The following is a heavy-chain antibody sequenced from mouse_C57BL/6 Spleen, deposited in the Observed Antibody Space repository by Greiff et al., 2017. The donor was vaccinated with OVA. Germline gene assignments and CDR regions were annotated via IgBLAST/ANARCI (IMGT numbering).Heavy chain of an antibody. CDR3: ARYTALRKEYYFDD. CDR2: IRNKANGYTT. Sequence: EVQGVESGGGLVQPGGSLSLSCAASGFTFTDYYMSWVRQPPGKALEWLGFIRNKANGYTTEYSATVKGRFTIYRDNSQSILYHQMNALRAEDTATYYGARYTALRKEYYFDDWGKGTTLTVSS. CDR1: GFTFTDYY. D-gene: IGHD1-2*01. J-gene: IGHJ2*01. V-gene: IGHV7-3*01.